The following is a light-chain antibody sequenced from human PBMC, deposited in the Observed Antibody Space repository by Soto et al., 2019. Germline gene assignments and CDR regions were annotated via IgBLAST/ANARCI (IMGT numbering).Light chain of an antibody. J-gene: IGKJ4*01. CDR1: QSVSSMY. Sequence: EVVLTQSPGPLSLSPGERVTLSCRASQSVSSMYLAWYQHKPGQAPRLLIFGASNRATGIPDRFTGSGSGTDFTLTISGLEPEDFAVYYCQQYSSLTLTFGGGTKLDI. CDR2: GAS. CDR3: QQYSSLTLT. V-gene: IGKV3-20*01.